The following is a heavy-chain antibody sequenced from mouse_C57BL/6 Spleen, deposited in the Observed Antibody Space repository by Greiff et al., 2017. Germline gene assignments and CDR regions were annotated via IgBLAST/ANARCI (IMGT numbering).Heavy chain of an antibody. CDR1: GFTFSDNG. D-gene: IGHD1-1*01. V-gene: IGHV5-17*01. J-gene: IGHJ2*01. CDR3: ARTLYYYGSSNYFDY. CDR2: ISSGSSTI. Sequence: EVKLVESGGGLAKPGGSLKLSCAASGFTFSDNGMHWVRQAPEKGLEWVAYISSGSSTIYYADTVKGRFTISRDNAKNTLFLQMTSLRSEDTAMYYCARTLYYYGSSNYFDYWGQGTTRTVSS.